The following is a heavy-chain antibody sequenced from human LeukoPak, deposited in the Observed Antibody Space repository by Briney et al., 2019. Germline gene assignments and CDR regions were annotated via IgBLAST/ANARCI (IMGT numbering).Heavy chain of an antibody. CDR1: GYTFTGYY. J-gene: IGHJ4*02. CDR3: ATSRGPSGLRYFDWLLPFDY. Sequence: GASVKVSCKASGYTFTGYYMHWVRQAPGQGLEWMGWINPNSGGTNYAQKFQGRVTMTRDTSISTAYMELRSLRSDDTAVYYCATSRGPSGLRYFDWLLPFDYWGQGTLVTVSS. V-gene: IGHV1-2*02. CDR2: INPNSGGT. D-gene: IGHD3-9*01.